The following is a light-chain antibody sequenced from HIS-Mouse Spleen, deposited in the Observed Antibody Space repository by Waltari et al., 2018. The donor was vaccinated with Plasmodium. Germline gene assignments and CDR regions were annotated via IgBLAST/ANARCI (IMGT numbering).Light chain of an antibody. CDR3: QQYYSYPWT. Sequence: AIRMTQSPSSLSASTGDRLTITCRASQVISSYLAWYQQKPGKAPKLRIYAASTLQSGVPSRFSGSGSGTDFTLTISCLQSEDFATYYCQQYYSYPWTFGQGTKVEIK. V-gene: IGKV1-8*01. J-gene: IGKJ1*01. CDR2: AAS. CDR1: QVISSY.